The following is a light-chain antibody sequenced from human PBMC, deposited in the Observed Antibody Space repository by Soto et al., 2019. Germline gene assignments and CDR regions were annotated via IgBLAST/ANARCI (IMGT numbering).Light chain of an antibody. CDR2: YDS. Sequence: SYELTQPPSVSGAPGKTARITCGGHNIGSKSVHWYQQKPGQAPVLVIYYDSDRPSGIPERFSGSNSGNTATLTISRVEAGDEADYYCPVWESSSDHPGVVFGGGTKLTVL. J-gene: IGLJ2*01. V-gene: IGLV3-21*01. CDR1: NIGSKS. CDR3: PVWESSSDHPGVV.